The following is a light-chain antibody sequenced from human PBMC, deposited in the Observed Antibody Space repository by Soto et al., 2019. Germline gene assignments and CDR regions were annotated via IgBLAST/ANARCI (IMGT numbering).Light chain of an antibody. CDR2: DDT. J-gene: IGLJ1*01. Sequence: QSALTQPASVSGSPGQSITISCTGTSGNIGTYNFVSWYQQHPGKAPKFIIYDDTKRPSGVSNRFSGSKSGNTASLTISGLQVEDEADYYCCSYAGTSTDDYVFGTGTKVTVL. CDR3: CSYAGTSTDDYV. V-gene: IGLV2-23*01. CDR1: SGNIGTYNF.